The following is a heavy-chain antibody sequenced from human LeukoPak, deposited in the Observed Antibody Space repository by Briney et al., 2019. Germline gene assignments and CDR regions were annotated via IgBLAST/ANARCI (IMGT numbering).Heavy chain of an antibody. CDR3: TKELHVAVAVADYYYFYMDV. V-gene: IGHV3-23*01. J-gene: IGHJ6*03. D-gene: IGHD6-19*01. CDR1: GFAFSSFA. CDR2: INGGGNTT. Sequence: GGSLRLSCAASGFAFSSFAVGWVRQSPGKGLEWLSTINGGGNTTFYAGSVKGRFTISRDNSKNTLYLHMDSLRPDDTAIYYCTKELHVAVAVADYYYFYMDVWGRGTAVTVSS.